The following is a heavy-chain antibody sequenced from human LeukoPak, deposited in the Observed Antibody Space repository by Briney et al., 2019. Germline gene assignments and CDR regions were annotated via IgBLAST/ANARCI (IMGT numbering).Heavy chain of an antibody. J-gene: IGHJ4*02. Sequence: GGSLRLSCAASRFTFSSYGMHWVRQAPGKGLEWVAFMRYDGGNKYYADSVKGRFTISRDNSKNTLYLQMNSLRAEDTAVYYCAKDYRKSGLLAYWYFDYWGQGTLVTVSS. CDR2: MRYDGGNK. CDR1: RFTFSSYG. CDR3: AKDYRKSGLLAYWYFDY. V-gene: IGHV3-30*02. D-gene: IGHD3-22*01.